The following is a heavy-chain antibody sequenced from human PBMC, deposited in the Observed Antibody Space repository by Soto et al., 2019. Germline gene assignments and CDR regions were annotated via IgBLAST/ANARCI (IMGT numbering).Heavy chain of an antibody. CDR2: IQTGGAT. CDR3: VRGLYGSGVGDL. Sequence: QLVESGGGLFQAGGSTRLSCLASGFTVSRYDMAWVRQAPGKGLEWASIIQTGGATYYTDSAQGRFTISRDNSRNTVYLQMSSLRVEDTGAYSCVRGLYGSGVGDLWGQG. D-gene: IGHD3-10*01. J-gene: IGHJ4*02. V-gene: IGHV3-53*01. CDR1: GFTVSRYD.